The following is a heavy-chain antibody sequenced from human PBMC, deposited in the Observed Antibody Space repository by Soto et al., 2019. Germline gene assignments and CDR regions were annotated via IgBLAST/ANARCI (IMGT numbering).Heavy chain of an antibody. CDR1: GFTFSSHW. CDR2: INIDGSST. J-gene: IGHJ5*01. D-gene: IGHD3-9*01. Sequence: EVQLVESGGGVVQPGGSLRLSCAASGFTFSSHWMHWVRQAPAKGLVWVSRINIDGSSTSYADSVKGRFTISRDNANNALFLQMNSLRAEDTGVYYCAREAMTGTSFDSWGQGTLVTVSS. V-gene: IGHV3-74*01. CDR3: AREAMTGTSFDS.